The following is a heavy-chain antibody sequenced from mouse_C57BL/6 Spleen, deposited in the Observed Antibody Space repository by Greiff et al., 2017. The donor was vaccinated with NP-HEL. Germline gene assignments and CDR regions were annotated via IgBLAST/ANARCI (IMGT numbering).Heavy chain of an antibody. CDR1: GYTFTSYW. J-gene: IGHJ1*03. CDR3: AYDYDGRYFDV. Sequence: QVQLKQSGAELAKPGASVKLSCKASGYTFTSYWMHWVKQRPGQGLEWIGYINPSSGYTKYNQKFKDKATLTADKSSSTAYMQLSSLTYEDSAVYYWAYDYDGRYFDVWGTGTTVTVSS. D-gene: IGHD2-4*01. V-gene: IGHV1-7*01. CDR2: INPSSGYT.